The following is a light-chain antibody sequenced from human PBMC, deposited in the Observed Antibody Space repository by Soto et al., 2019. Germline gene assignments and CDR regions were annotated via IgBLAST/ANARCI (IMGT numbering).Light chain of an antibody. CDR1: QSVSSSY. V-gene: IGKV3-20*01. J-gene: IGKJ1*01. CDR3: LQYGSSPRT. CDR2: GAS. Sequence: EIVLTQSPGTLSLSPGERATLSCRASQSVSSSYLAWYQQKPGQAPRLLIYGASSRATGIPDRFSGSGSGTDFTLTISRLEPEDFAVYYCLQYGSSPRTFGQGTK.